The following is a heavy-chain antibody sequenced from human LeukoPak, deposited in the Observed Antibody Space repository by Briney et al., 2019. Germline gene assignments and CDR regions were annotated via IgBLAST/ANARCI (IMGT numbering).Heavy chain of an antibody. CDR1: GGSISSYY. D-gene: IGHD6-13*01. Sequence: SETLSLTCTVSGGSISSYYRSWIRQPPGKGLEWIGYIYYSGSTNYNPSLKSRVTISVDTSKNQFSLKLSSVTAADTAVYYCARASRGYSSSWYVWFDPWGQGTLVTVSS. CDR3: ARASRGYSSSWYVWFDP. V-gene: IGHV4-59*01. CDR2: IYYSGST. J-gene: IGHJ5*02.